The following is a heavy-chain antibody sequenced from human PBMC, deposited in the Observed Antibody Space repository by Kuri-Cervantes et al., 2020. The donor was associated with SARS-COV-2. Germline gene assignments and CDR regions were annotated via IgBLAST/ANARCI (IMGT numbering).Heavy chain of an antibody. J-gene: IGHJ4*02. V-gene: IGHV3-30*02. Sequence: GGSLRLSCAASGFTFSSYGMHWVRQAPGKGLEWVAFIRYDGSNKYYADSVKGRFTISRDNAKNSLYLQMNSLRAEDTAVYYCAELDFWSGYYIDYWGQGTLVTVSS. CDR2: IRYDGSNK. CDR1: GFTFSSYG. CDR3: AELDFWSGYYIDY. D-gene: IGHD3-3*01.